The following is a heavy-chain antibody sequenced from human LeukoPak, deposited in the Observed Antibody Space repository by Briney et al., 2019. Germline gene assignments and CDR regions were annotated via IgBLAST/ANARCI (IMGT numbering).Heavy chain of an antibody. CDR1: GASITTSYYY. CDR2: FHYSGST. V-gene: IGHV4-39*01. Sequence: SETLSLTCTVSGASITTSYYYWGWIRQPPGKGLEWIGNFHYSGSTYYNPSLKSRVTISVDTSKNQFSLRLSSVTAADTAVYYCARQVTFGYAYAYYFDFWGQGTLVTVSS. D-gene: IGHD3-16*01. J-gene: IGHJ4*02. CDR3: ARQVTFGYAYAYYFDF.